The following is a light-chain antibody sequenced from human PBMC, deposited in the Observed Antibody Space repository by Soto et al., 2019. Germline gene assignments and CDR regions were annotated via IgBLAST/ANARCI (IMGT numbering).Light chain of an antibody. CDR2: GAS. V-gene: IGKV3-20*01. CDR3: QQYGRSAWT. J-gene: IGKJ1*01. CDR1: QSVSSSY. Sequence: IELTPSPCTLSWSPRERAALSSVSSQSVSSSYLAWYQQKPGQAPRLLIYGASSRATGIPDRFSGSGSGTDFTLTISRLEPEDFAVYYCQQYGRSAWTLGQGTKVDIK.